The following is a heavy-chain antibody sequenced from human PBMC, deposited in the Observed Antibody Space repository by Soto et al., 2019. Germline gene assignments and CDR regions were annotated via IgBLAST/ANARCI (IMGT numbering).Heavy chain of an antibody. CDR1: GFTFSTYA. CDR3: AKDRARRTSGYFFES. CDR2: VSASGLNT. J-gene: IGHJ4*02. V-gene: IGHV3-23*01. D-gene: IGHD1-1*01. Sequence: EVQLLESGGKLVQPGGSLTLSCAASGFTFSTYAMAWVRQAPGKGLEWVSGVSASGLNTDYADPVKGRFYISRDNSKNTVSLPMKSLRAEDTAWYYCAKDRARRTSGYFFESWGQGTPVTVSS.